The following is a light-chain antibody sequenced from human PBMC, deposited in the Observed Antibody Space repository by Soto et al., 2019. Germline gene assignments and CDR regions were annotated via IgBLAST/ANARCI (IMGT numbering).Light chain of an antibody. J-gene: IGKJ5*01. CDR2: KAS. Sequence: DIQMTQSPSTLSASVGDRVTITCRANQSISNWLAWYQKKPGKVPKLLIYKASNLDYGVPSRFSGSGSGTDFTLTISSLQPEDFATYYCQQSYSTPPTFGQGTRLET. CDR1: QSISNW. V-gene: IGKV1-5*03. CDR3: QQSYSTPPT.